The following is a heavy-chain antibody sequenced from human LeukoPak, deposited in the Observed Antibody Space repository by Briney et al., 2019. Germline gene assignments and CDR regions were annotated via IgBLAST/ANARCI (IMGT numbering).Heavy chain of an antibody. CDR2: ISSDEGST. J-gene: IGHJ4*01. Sequence: GGPVTLFCSASGFTFSIYAMHWVRQAPGAGLEYVSGISSDEGSTYYADSVKGRFTISRDNSKNTLYLQMSSLRPGDTAMFYCVKEQGSYGAGYFDYCGAGKPWSAS. V-gene: IGHV3-64D*06. CDR1: GFTFSIYA. D-gene: IGHD4-17*01. CDR3: VKEQGSYGAGYFDY.